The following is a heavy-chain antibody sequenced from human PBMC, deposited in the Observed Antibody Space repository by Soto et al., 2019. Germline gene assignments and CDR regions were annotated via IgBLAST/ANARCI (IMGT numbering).Heavy chain of an antibody. D-gene: IGHD3-3*01. CDR3: ARYRAYYEYWSGADP. CDR2: ISTYNGNT. Sequence: ASVKVSCKASGYTFTSYGISWVRQAPGQGLEWMGWISTYNGNTKYAQKLQGRVTMTTDTSTSTAYMELRSLRSDDTAVYYCARYRAYYEYWSGADPWGQGTLVTVSS. J-gene: IGHJ5*02. CDR1: GYTFTSYG. V-gene: IGHV1-18*01.